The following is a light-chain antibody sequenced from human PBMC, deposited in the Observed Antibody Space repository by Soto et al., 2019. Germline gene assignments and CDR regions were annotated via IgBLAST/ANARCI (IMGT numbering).Light chain of an antibody. CDR2: GAS. CDR3: QQYNDWPLT. CDR1: QSVSSN. J-gene: IGKJ4*01. V-gene: IGKV3-15*01. Sequence: EKVMTQSPATLSVSPGERATLSCRASQSVSSNLAWYQQKPGQAPRLLLYGASTRATGIPARFSGSASGTEFTLTISILQSEDSAVYYCQQYNDWPLTFGGGTKVDIK.